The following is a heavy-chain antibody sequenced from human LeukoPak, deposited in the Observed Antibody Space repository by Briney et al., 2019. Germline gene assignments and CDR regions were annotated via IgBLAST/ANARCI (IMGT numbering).Heavy chain of an antibody. D-gene: IGHD4-17*01. V-gene: IGHV4-34*01. Sequence: SETLSLTCADYGGSFSGYYWSWIRQPPGKGLEWIGEINHSGSTNYNPSLKSRVTISVDTSKNQFSLKLSSVTAADTAVYYCARGTTVTTTSDFDYWGQGTLVTVSS. CDR1: GGSFSGYY. CDR3: ARGTTVTTTSDFDY. J-gene: IGHJ4*02. CDR2: INHSGST.